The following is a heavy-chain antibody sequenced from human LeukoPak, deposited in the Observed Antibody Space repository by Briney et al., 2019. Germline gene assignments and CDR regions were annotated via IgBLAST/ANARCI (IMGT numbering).Heavy chain of an antibody. J-gene: IGHJ3*02. CDR3: AKDIRRYYDSSGIGYAFDI. Sequence: PGGSLRLSCAASGFTFDDYAMHWVRQAPGKGLEWVSGISWNSGSIGYADSAKGRFTISRDNAKNSLYLQMNSLRAEDTALYYCAKDIRRYYDSSGIGYAFDIWGQGTMVTVSS. D-gene: IGHD3-22*01. CDR1: GFTFDDYA. V-gene: IGHV3-9*01. CDR2: ISWNSGSI.